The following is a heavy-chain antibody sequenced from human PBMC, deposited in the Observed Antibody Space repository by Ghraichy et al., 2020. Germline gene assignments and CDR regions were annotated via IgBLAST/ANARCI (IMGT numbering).Heavy chain of an antibody. CDR3: ARGWDDMLTGYHMDY. CDR2: IIHSGGT. J-gene: IGHJ4*02. D-gene: IGHD3-9*01. V-gene: IGHV4-34*01. CDR1: GGSFNGYH. Sequence: SETLSLTCGVSGGSFNGYHWSWIRQPPGKGLEWIGEIIHSGGTNYNPSLKSRVIISVDMSKNQFSLKLSSVTAADTAVYYCARGWDDMLTGYHMDYWGQGTLVTVSS.